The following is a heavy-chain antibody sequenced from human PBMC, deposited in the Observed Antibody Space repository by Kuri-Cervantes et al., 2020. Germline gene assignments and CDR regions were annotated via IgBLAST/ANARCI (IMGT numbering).Heavy chain of an antibody. CDR2: ISAGGMT. D-gene: IGHD3-3*01. Sequence: GGSLRLSCVASGFTFRNYAMIWVRQAPGKGLEWVSSISAGGMTYYTGSVKGRFTISRDTSNNTLYLQTNSLRAEDTAIYYCAKDLSQFGVAQYWGQGTLVTVSS. V-gene: IGHV3-23*01. J-gene: IGHJ4*02. CDR1: GFTFRNYA. CDR3: AKDLSQFGVAQY.